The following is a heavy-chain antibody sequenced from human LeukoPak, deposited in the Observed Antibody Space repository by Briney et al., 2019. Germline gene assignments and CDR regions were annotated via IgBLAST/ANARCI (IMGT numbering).Heavy chain of an antibody. CDR1: GGSISSSNYY. Sequence: SETLSLTCTVSGGSISSSNYYWGWIRQPPGKGLEWIGTFYYSGSTYYNPSLKSRVTVSVDTSKNQFSLKLSSVTAADTAVYYCARTPNGAYCGGDCYLRYWYFDLWGRGTLVTVSS. CDR3: ARTPNGAYCGGDCYLRYWYFDL. J-gene: IGHJ2*01. D-gene: IGHD2-21*02. CDR2: FYYSGST. V-gene: IGHV4-39*07.